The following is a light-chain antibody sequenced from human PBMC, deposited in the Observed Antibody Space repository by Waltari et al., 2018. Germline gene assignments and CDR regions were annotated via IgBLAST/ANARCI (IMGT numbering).Light chain of an antibody. CDR1: QSVTNY. CDR2: DTS. V-gene: IGKV3-11*01. J-gene: IGKJ4*01. CDR3: QQRRNWPLT. Sequence: DIVLTQSPAILSLSPGERASLSCRASQSVTNYLAWYQQKPGQAPRLLIYDTSNRATGIPAMFSGSGFGTDFTLTISSLEPEDCAVYYCQQRRNWPLTFGGGTKVEIK.